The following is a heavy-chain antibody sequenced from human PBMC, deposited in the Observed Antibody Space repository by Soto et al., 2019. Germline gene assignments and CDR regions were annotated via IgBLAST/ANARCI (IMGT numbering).Heavy chain of an antibody. Sequence: QVQLQESGPGLMKPSETLSLTCTVSGGSISSYYWSWIRQPPGKGLEWIGYIYYSGSTNYNPSLKSRVTISVDTSKNQFSLKLSSVTAADTAVYYCARSDGRYWGQGTLVTVSS. CDR1: GGSISSYY. CDR2: IYYSGST. V-gene: IGHV4-59*01. CDR3: ARSDGRY. J-gene: IGHJ4*02.